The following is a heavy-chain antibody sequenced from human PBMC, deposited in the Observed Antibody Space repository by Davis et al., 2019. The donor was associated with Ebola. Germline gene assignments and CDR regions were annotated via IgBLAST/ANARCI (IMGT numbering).Heavy chain of an antibody. CDR3: ARHAPSVTMTVVGNVDY. V-gene: IGHV4-34*01. J-gene: IGHJ4*02. Sequence: SETLSLTCAVYGGSFSGYYWRWIRQPPGKGLEWIGEINHSGSTNYNPSLKSRVTISVDTSKNQFSLKLSSVTAADTAVYYCARHAPSVTMTVVGNVDYWGQGTLVTVSS. CDR2: INHSGST. D-gene: IGHD3-22*01. CDR1: GGSFSGYY.